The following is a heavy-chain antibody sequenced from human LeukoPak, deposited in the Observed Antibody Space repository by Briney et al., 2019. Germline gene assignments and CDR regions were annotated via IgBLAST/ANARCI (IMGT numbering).Heavy chain of an antibody. CDR3: ARATYIAVAGDFDY. CDR2: INHSGST. V-gene: IGHV4-34*01. Sequence: SETLSLTCAVYGGSFSGYYWSWIRQPPGKGLEWIGEINHSGSTNYNPSLKSRVTISVDTSKNQFSLKLSSVTAADTAVYYCARATYIAVAGDFDYWGREPWSPSPQ. CDR1: GGSFSGYY. D-gene: IGHD6-19*01. J-gene: IGHJ4*02.